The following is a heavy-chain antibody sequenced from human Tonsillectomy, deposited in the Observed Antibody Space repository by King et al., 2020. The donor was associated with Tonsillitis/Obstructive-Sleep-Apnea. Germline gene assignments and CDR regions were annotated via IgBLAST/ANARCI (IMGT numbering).Heavy chain of an antibody. V-gene: IGHV3-30*01. Sequence: VQLVESGGGVVQPGRSLRLSCAASGFTFSTYAMNWVRQAPGKGLEWVALISYDGSNKYYADSVKGRFTISRDNSKNTLYLQMNSLRAEDTAVYYCARDSRCWGSYRYTDGWFDPWGQGTLVTVSS. CDR1: GFTFSTYA. J-gene: IGHJ5*02. D-gene: IGHD3-16*02. CDR2: ISYDGSNK. CDR3: ARDSRCWGSYRYTDGWFDP.